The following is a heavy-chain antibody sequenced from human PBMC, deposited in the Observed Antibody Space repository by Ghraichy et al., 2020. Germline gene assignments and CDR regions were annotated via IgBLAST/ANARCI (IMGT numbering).Heavy chain of an antibody. D-gene: IGHD2-15*01. V-gene: IGHV3-74*01. CDR3: AREYCSGGRCFFGTGGSHFDY. CDR1: GFTLSNYW. Sequence: GESLNISCAASGFTLSNYWMHWLRQAPGKGLVWVSRIKSDGSNTIYADSVKGRFTISRDNAKNTLYLQMNSLRVEDTAVYYCAREYCSGGRCFFGTGGSHFDYWGQGNLVTVSS. J-gene: IGHJ4*02. CDR2: IKSDGSNT.